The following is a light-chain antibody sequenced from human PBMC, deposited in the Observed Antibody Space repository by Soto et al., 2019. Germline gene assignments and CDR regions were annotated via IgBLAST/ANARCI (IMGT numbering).Light chain of an antibody. CDR1: QTVNTN. CDR3: QQYNTWPRT. J-gene: IGKJ3*01. Sequence: ETVMTQSPATLSVSPGERATLSCRASQTVNTNLAWYQQKPGQAPRLLIYGASTRATGVPAGFSGSGSGTEFTLTISSLQSEDFAVYYCQQYNTWPRTFGHGTKVDI. V-gene: IGKV3-15*01. CDR2: GAS.